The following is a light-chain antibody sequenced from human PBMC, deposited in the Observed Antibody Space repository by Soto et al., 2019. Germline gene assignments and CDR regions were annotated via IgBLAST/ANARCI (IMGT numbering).Light chain of an antibody. V-gene: IGKV1-6*01. Sequence: IQMTQSPFSLSVTVGDRVTITCRASQSINSYLNWFQQRPGNAPTLLISAVSRLQSGVPARFSGRGSGTDFTLTISSVQPEDFATYYCLQDYDYPRTFGQGTKVDIK. J-gene: IGKJ1*01. CDR3: LQDYDYPRT. CDR1: QSINSY. CDR2: AVS.